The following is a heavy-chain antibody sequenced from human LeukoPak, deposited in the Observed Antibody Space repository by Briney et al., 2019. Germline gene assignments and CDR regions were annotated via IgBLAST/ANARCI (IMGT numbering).Heavy chain of an antibody. CDR3: ARRRSDWEFDY. V-gene: IGHV4-34*01. CDR2: INHSGST. Sequence: SETLSLTCAVYGGSFSDYYWSWIRQPPGKGLEWIGEINHSGSTNYNPSLKSRVTISVDTSKNQFSLKLSSVTAADTAVYYCARRRSDWEFDYWGQGTLVTVS. D-gene: IGHD2-21*02. J-gene: IGHJ4*02. CDR1: GGSFSDYY.